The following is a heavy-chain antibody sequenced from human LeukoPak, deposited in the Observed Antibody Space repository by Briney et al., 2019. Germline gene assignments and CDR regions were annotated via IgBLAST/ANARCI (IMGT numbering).Heavy chain of an antibody. V-gene: IGHV3-73*01. J-gene: IGHJ4*02. CDR1: GFSLSDHF. CDR3: RIVVAENSFDY. D-gene: IGHD6-19*01. CDR2: IRSKANNYAT. Sequence: PGGSLRLSCAASGFSLSDHFVDWVRQAPGKGLEWVGRIRSKANNYATSYAASVKGRFTISRDDSKNTAYLQMNSLKTEDTAVYYCRIVVAENSFDYWGQGTLVTVSS.